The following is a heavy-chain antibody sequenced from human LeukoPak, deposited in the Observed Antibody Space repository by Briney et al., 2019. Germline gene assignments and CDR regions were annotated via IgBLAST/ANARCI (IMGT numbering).Heavy chain of an antibody. CDR3: ARAKDGYSPDAFDI. CDR2: INTNTGNP. D-gene: IGHD5-24*01. Sequence: ASVKVSCKAFGYTFSSHAMNWVRQAPGQGLEWMGWINTNTGNPTYAQGFTGRFVFSLDTSVSTAYLQISSLKAEDTAVYYCARAKDGYSPDAFDIWGQGTMVTVSS. V-gene: IGHV7-4-1*02. CDR1: GYTFSSHA. J-gene: IGHJ3*02.